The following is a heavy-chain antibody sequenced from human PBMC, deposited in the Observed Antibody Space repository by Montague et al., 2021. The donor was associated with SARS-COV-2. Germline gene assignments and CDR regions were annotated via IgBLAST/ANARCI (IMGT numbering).Heavy chain of an antibody. D-gene: IGHD6-13*01. Sequence: SETLSLTCTVSGGSISSYYWSWIRQPPGKGLEWIGDIHYSGTYYNPSLXXRFTMSRDLSENQFSLRLRSVTAADTALYYCARSLISASGTGSNFDSWGQGTLVAVSS. CDR3: ARSLISASGTGSNFDS. CDR1: GGSISSYY. V-gene: IGHV4-59*12. J-gene: IGHJ4*02. CDR2: IHYSGT.